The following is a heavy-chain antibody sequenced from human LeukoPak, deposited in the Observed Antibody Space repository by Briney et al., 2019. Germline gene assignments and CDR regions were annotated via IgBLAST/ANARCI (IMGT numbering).Heavy chain of an antibody. D-gene: IGHD3-10*01. CDR2: MNPNSGNT. CDR3: ARSVTMVRGGVGY. J-gene: IGHJ4*02. CDR1: GYTFTSYD. Sequence: ASVTVSCKASGYTFTSYDINWVRLPPGPGLEWVGWMNPNSGNTGYAQKFQGRVTMTRNTSISTAYMALSSLRSEDTAVYYCARSVTMVRGGVGYWGQGTLVTVSS. V-gene: IGHV1-8*01.